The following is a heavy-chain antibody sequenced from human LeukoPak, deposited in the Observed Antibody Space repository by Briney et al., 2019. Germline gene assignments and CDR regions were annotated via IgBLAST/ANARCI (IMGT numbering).Heavy chain of an antibody. D-gene: IGHD4-17*01. CDR2: FNPEDVET. Sequence: SVNVSCKVSGYTLTEISMHWVRQAPGQGLEWMGGFNPEDVETIYARSFQGRLTVTEDTSTDTAYMELSSLRAEDTAMYYCATEIVGYGDVHYFDSWGQGTLVTVSS. CDR3: ATEIVGYGDVHYFDS. V-gene: IGHV1-24*01. J-gene: IGHJ4*02. CDR1: GYTLTEIS.